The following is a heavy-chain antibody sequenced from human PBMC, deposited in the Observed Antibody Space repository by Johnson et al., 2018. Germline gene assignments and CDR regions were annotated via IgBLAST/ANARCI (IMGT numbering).Heavy chain of an antibody. D-gene: IGHD6-19*01. CDR2: ISSGSSTI. V-gene: IGHV3-48*01. J-gene: IGHJ3*02. CDR3: ARIYSSGWRDVFDI. Sequence: VQLVQSGGGLVQPGGSLRLSCAASGFTFSSYSMNWVRQAPGKGLEWVSYISSGSSTIYYADSVKGRFTISRDNAQNSLYLQMNSLRAEDTAVYYCARIYSSGWRDVFDIWGQGTMVTVSS. CDR1: GFTFSSYS.